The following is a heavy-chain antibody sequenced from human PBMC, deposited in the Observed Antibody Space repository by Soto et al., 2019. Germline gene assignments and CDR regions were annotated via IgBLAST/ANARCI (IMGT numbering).Heavy chain of an antibody. D-gene: IGHD3-10*01. J-gene: IGHJ4*02. CDR1: GFTCSAYN. Sequence: PCWAQRLSGTAPGFTCSAYNMYGVRQAPGKGLEWVSYMSSSGTYIYYAYSVTGRFAISRDNANNSLSLQMYSLRAEDAAVSYCARHLHFGDFSLGYWGQGTRVTVSS. V-gene: IGHV3-21*01. CDR3: ARHLHFGDFSLGY. CDR2: MSSSGTYI.